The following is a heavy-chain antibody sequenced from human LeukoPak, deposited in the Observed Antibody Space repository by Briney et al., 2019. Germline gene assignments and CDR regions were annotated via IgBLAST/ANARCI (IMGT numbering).Heavy chain of an antibody. CDR3: ARQGPGATTFDY. V-gene: IGHV4-39*01. CDR1: GGSISSSSYY. Sequence: SETLSLTCTVSGGSISSSSYYWGWIRQPPGKGLEWIGSIYYSGSTYYNPSLKSRVTISVDTSKNQSSLKLSSVTAADTAVYYCARQGPGATTFDYWGQGTLVTVSS. J-gene: IGHJ4*02. D-gene: IGHD5-24*01. CDR2: IYYSGST.